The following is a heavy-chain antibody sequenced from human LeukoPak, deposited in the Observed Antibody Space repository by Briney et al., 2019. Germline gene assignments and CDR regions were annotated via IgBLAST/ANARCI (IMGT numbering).Heavy chain of an antibody. CDR3: AVKGYCSGGSCYSVDY. Sequence: GASVKVSCKASGGTFSSYAISWVRQAPGQGLEWMGRIIPILGIANYAQKFQGRVTITADKSTSTAYMELSSLRSEDTAVYYCAVKGYCSGGSCYSVDYWGQGTLVTVSS. J-gene: IGHJ4*02. D-gene: IGHD2-15*01. V-gene: IGHV1-69*04. CDR1: GGTFSSYA. CDR2: IIPILGIA.